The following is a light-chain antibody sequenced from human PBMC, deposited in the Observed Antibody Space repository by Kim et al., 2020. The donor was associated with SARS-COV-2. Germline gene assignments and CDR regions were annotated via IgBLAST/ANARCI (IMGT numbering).Light chain of an antibody. CDR1: QSIRSH. V-gene: IGKV1-39*01. J-gene: IGKJ1*01. CDR2: AAS. Sequence: DLQMTQSPSSLSASIGDRVTITCRASQSIRSHLNWYQQKLGKAPNLLIHAASTLHSGVPSRFSGSGSGTDFTLTISSLQPEDFAIYYCQQTFNTPGTFGQGTKVDIK. CDR3: QQTFNTPGT.